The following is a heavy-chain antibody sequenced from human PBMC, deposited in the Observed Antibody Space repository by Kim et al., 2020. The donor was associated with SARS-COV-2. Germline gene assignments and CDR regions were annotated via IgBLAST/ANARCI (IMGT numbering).Heavy chain of an antibody. V-gene: IGHV3-74*01. D-gene: IGHD1-1*01. CDR2: NSDGSNK. CDR3: ARGDNYCPYY. Sequence: NSDGSNKSYADSVKGRFTISRDNAKNTLYLQMNSLRAEDTAVYYCARGDNYCPYYWGQGTLVTVSS. J-gene: IGHJ4*02.